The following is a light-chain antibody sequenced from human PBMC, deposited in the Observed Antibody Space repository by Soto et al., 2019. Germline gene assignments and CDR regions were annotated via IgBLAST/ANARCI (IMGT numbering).Light chain of an antibody. CDR2: GAS. V-gene: IGKV3-20*01. J-gene: IGKJ1*01. CDR3: QQYGSSGT. CDR1: QSVSNNY. Sequence: ETVLTQSPGTLSLSAGERATLSCRASQSVSNNYLAWYQQKPGQAPRLLIYGASNRATGIPDRLSGSGSGTDFTLTISRLEPEDFAVYYCQQYGSSGTFGQGTKVDIK.